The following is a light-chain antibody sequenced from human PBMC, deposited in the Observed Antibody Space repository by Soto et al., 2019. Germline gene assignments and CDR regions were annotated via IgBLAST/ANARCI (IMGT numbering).Light chain of an antibody. CDR3: PQYNTYPLT. CDR1: QSSGTW. Sequence: DIQMTQSPSTLSASVGDRVTITCRASQSSGTWLAWYQQKPGKAPKLLIYKASSLEGGVPSRFSGSGSGTDFNITISSLQRDDFATYYCPQYNTYPLTFGGGTTVEIK. J-gene: IGKJ4*01. V-gene: IGKV1-5*03. CDR2: KAS.